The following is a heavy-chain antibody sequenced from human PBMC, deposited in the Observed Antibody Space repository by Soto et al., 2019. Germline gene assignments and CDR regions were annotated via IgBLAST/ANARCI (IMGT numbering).Heavy chain of an antibody. CDR3: ARVSGSYYYGMDV. Sequence: SETLSLTCTVSGGSISSGNYYWSWIRQHPGKGLEWIGYMYHSGSTYYNPSLKSRVTISVDTSKNEFSLKVSSVTAADTALYYCARVSGSYYYGMDVWGQGTTVTVSS. D-gene: IGHD1-26*01. V-gene: IGHV4-31*03. J-gene: IGHJ6*02. CDR2: MYHSGST. CDR1: GGSISSGNYY.